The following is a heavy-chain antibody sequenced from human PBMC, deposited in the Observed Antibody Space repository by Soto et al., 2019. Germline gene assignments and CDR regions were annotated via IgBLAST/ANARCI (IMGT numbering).Heavy chain of an antibody. CDR3: ARELRDEFGHPVGFDI. V-gene: IGHV4-30-4*01. J-gene: IGHJ3*02. Sequence: QVRLQESGPRLVKPSQTLTLTCTVSGDSINSGDYYWHWIRQPPGKGLEWIGYVYYSGSTYYNSSLRSRLSISLDTSKTQFSLSLGSVTAADTAMYYCARELRDEFGHPVGFDIWGHGTPVTVSS. CDR1: GDSINSGDYY. CDR2: VYYSGST. D-gene: IGHD1-26*01.